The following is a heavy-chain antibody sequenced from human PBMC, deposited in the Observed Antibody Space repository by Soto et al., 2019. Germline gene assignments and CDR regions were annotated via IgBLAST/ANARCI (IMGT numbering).Heavy chain of an antibody. V-gene: IGHV3-33*01. Sequence: PGGSLRLSCAASGFTFSSYGMHWVRQAPGKGLEWVAVIWYDGSNKYYADSVKGRFTISRDNSKNTLYLQMNSLRAEDTAVYYCARDSFSQTTEYAGPDFSGQGTLDTVSS. J-gene: IGHJ4*02. CDR3: ARDSFSQTTEYAGPDF. D-gene: IGHD2-2*01. CDR2: IWYDGSNK. CDR1: GFTFSSYG.